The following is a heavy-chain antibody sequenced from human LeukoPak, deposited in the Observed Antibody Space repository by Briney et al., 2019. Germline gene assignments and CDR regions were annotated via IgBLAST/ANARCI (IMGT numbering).Heavy chain of an antibody. J-gene: IGHJ3*01. CDR3: ERGRLPADAFDV. V-gene: IGHV1-18*01. D-gene: IGHD2-2*01. Sequence: ASVNVSCKASGYTLTTFGFTWVRQAPGQGLEWLGWISTYNSNINYAQNFQDRLTLTTDTSTNTAYMELSSLRFDDTVIYYCERGRLPADAFDVWGQGTLVTVSS. CDR2: ISTYNSNI. CDR1: GYTLTTFG.